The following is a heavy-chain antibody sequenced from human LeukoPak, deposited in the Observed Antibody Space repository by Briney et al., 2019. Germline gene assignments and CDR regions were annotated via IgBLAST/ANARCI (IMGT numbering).Heavy chain of an antibody. CDR1: GFTFSNA. D-gene: IGHD2-8*01. J-gene: IGHJ4*02. Sequence: GGSLRLSCVASGFTFSNAMNWIRQAPGKGLEWVAYFGSTGTIHYADSMRGRFTISRDNAEMSLFLHMNSLRVDDTAVYYCARSNGLRYFDRWGQGTLVTVS. CDR3: ARSNGLRYFDR. CDR2: FGSTGTI. V-gene: IGHV3-48*03.